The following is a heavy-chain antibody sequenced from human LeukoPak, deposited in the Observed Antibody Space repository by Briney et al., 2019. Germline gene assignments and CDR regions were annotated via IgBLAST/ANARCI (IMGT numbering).Heavy chain of an antibody. CDR2: ISSSSTI. D-gene: IGHD2-15*01. Sequence: GGSLRLSCAASGFTFSSYSMNWVRQAPGKGLEWVSYISSSSTIYYADSVKGRFTISRDNAKNSLYLQMNSLRAEDTAVYYCARGKLGYCSGGSCSLGFDYWGQGTLVTVSS. CDR3: ARGKLGYCSGGSCSLGFDY. V-gene: IGHV3-48*04. J-gene: IGHJ4*02. CDR1: GFTFSSYS.